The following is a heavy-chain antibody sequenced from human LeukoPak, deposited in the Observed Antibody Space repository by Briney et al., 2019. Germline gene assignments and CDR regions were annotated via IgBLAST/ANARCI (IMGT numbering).Heavy chain of an antibody. V-gene: IGHV3-23*01. CDR1: GLTFSNYD. J-gene: IGHJ4*02. D-gene: IGHD3-22*01. CDR3: AKDRRYDSSGYSPYYFDY. Sequence: GGSLRLSCAASGLTFSNYDMSWVRQAPGKGLEWVSGISGSGGSTYYADSVKGRFTISRDNSKNTLYLQMNSLRAEDTAVYYCAKDRRYDSSGYSPYYFDYWGQGTLVTVSS. CDR2: ISGSGGST.